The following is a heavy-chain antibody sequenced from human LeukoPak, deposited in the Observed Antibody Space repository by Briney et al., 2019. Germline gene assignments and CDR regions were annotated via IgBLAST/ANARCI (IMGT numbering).Heavy chain of an antibody. D-gene: IGHD6-13*01. V-gene: IGHV3-74*01. CDR2: INSDGSST. CDR1: GGSVRDTTYY. Sequence: PSETLSLTCTVSGGSVRDTTYYWGWVRQAPGKGLVWVSRINSDGSSTSYADSVKGRFTISRDNAKNTLYLQMNSLRAEDTAVYYCARVSKSHGGKKYSSSWYRRFDYWGQGTLVTVSS. CDR3: ARVSKSHGGKKYSSSWYRRFDY. J-gene: IGHJ4*02.